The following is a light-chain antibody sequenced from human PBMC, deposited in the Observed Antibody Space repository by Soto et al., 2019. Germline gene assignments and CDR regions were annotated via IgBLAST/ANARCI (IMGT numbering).Light chain of an antibody. V-gene: IGLV4-69*01. CDR2: LNSDGSH. CDR3: QTWGTGIGL. J-gene: IGLJ2*01. CDR1: SGHSSYA. Sequence: QSVLTQSPSASASLGASVKLTCTLSSGHSSYAIAWHQQQPEKGPRYLMKLNSDGSHSKGDGIPDRFSGSSSGVEHYLTISSLQSEDEADYYCQTWGTGIGLFGGGTKLTVL.